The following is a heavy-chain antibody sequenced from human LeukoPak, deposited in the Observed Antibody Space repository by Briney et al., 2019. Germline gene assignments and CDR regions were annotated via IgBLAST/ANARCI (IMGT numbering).Heavy chain of an antibody. D-gene: IGHD6-19*01. CDR3: ARDRAYSSFDY. CDR2: IKEDGSNT. CDR1: GFTFSSAW. J-gene: IGHJ4*02. V-gene: IGHV3-7*01. Sequence: GGSLRLSCAASGFTFSSAWMDWVRQAPGKELAWVAKIKEDGSNTYYGDSVKGRFTISRDNAKNSLYLQMNNLRAEDTAVYFCARDRAYSSFDYWGRGTLVTVSS.